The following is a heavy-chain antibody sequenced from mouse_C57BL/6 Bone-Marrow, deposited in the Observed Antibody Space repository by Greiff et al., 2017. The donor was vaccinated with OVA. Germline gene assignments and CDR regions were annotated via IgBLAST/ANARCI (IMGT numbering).Heavy chain of an antibody. V-gene: IGHV14-3*01. CDR2: IDPANDNT. CDR1: GFNIKNTY. J-gene: IGHJ4*01. CDR3: ARGNCGSSFYAMDY. Sequence: EVQLQQSVAELVRPGASVKLSCTASGFNIKNTYMHWVKQRPEQGLEWIGRIDPANDNTKYAAKFQGKATMTAEPSSHTAYLPLSSLSSEDTAVYCCARGNCGSSFYAMDYWGQGTSVTVSA. D-gene: IGHD1-1*01.